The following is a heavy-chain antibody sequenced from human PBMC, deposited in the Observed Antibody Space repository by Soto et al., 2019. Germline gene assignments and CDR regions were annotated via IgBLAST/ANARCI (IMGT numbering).Heavy chain of an antibody. CDR2: IYYSGGT. J-gene: IGHJ4*02. V-gene: IGHV4-59*08. D-gene: IGHD1-26*01. Sequence: QVQLQESGPGLVKPSETLSLTCTVSGGSISSYYWSWIRQPPGKGLEWIGYIYYSGGTNYNPSLKSRVTISVDSSKTHFSLKLSSVTAADTAMYYCARRYGGNLDYWGQGTLVTVSS. CDR1: GGSISSYY. CDR3: ARRYGGNLDY.